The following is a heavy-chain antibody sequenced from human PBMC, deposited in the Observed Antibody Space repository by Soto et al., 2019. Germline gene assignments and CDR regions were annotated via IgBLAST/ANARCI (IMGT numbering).Heavy chain of an antibody. CDR2: ISASSGNT. V-gene: IGHV1-18*01. D-gene: IGHD3-3*01. Sequence: QTQLVQSGPEVKNPGASVKVSCKASGYSFNSYGISGVRQAPGQGLEWMGWISASSGNTSYAEELQGRVTMTTDSATSTAYMELRSLTSDDTAVYYCARETKFYGFWSGYYRFDTWGQGTLVSVSS. J-gene: IGHJ5*02. CDR3: ARETKFYGFWSGYYRFDT. CDR1: GYSFNSYG.